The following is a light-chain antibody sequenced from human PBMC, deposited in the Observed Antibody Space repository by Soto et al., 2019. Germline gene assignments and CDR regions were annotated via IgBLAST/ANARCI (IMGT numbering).Light chain of an antibody. Sequence: DIQMTQSPSSLSASLLDRVTITCRASQSISSYLNWYQQKPGKAPKLLIYAASSLQSGVPSRFSGSGSGTDFTLTISSLQPEDFATYYCQQSYSTPRTFGGGTKVDNK. J-gene: IGKJ4*01. V-gene: IGKV1-39*01. CDR1: QSISSY. CDR3: QQSYSTPRT. CDR2: AAS.